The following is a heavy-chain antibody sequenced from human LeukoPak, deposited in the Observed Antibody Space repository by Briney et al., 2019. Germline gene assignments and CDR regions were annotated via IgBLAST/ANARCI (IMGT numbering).Heavy chain of an antibody. D-gene: IGHD3-22*01. J-gene: IGHJ5*02. CDR1: GFTFRTSA. CDR3: AAQVNYHDSTVWDP. Sequence: SVKVSCKASGFTFRTSAVQWVRQARGQRLEWIGWIVVGSGNTNYAQKFQERVTISRDMSTSTAYMELSSLRSEDTAVYYCAAQVNYHDSTVWDPWGQGTRVTVSS. V-gene: IGHV1-58*01. CDR2: IVVGSGNT.